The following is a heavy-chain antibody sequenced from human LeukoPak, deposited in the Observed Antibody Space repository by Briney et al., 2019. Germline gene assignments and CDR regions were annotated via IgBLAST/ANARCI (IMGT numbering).Heavy chain of an antibody. V-gene: IGHV4-59*01. CDR1: GGSISSYY. D-gene: IGHD2-15*01. J-gene: IGHJ4*02. CDR2: IYYSGST. CDR3: ARAPYCSGGSCLPDFDY. Sequence: KPSETLSLTCTVSGGSISSYYWSWIRQPPGKGLEWIGYIYYSGSTNYNPSLKSRVTISVDTSKDQFSLKLSSVTAADTAVYYCARAPYCSGGSCLPDFDYWGQGTLVTVSS.